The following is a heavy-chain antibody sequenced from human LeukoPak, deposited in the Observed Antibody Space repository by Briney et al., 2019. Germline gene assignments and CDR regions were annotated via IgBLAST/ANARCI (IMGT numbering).Heavy chain of an antibody. D-gene: IGHD5-18*01. CDR3: ARDRYTVMVMGYYGMDV. J-gene: IGHJ6*04. CDR2: ISSSGSTI. CDR1: GFTFTSYE. Sequence: GGSLRLSCAASGFTFTSYEMNWVRQSPGKGLEWVSYISSSGSTIYYADSVKGRFTISRDNAKNSLYLQMNSLRAGDTAVYYCARDRYTVMVMGYYGMDVWGKGTTVTVSS. V-gene: IGHV3-48*03.